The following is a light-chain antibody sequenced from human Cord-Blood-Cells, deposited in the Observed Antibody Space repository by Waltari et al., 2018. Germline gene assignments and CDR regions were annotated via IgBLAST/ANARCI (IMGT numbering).Light chain of an antibody. CDR2: DVS. Sequence: QSPLPQPVSVSGSPGQSITISCTGTTRDVGGYNYVSWYQQHPGKAPKLMIYDVSNRPSGVSNRFSGSKSGNTASLTISGLQAEDEADYYCSSYTSSSTWVFGGGTKLTVL. V-gene: IGLV2-14*03. CDR3: SSYTSSSTWV. J-gene: IGLJ3*02. CDR1: TRDVGGYNY.